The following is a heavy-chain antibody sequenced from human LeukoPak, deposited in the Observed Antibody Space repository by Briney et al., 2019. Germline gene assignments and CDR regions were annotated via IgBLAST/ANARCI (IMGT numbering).Heavy chain of an antibody. J-gene: IGHJ4*02. Sequence: SETLSLTCTVSGGSISSYYWSWIRQPAGEGLEWIGRIYTSENTKYNPSLQSRVTMSADTSKSQFSLKLTSVTAADTAVYYCARDGRVGGRGSGIDYWGQGTLVTVSS. V-gene: IGHV4-4*07. CDR1: GGSISSYY. D-gene: IGHD3-10*01. CDR2: IYTSENT. CDR3: ARDGRVGGRGSGIDY.